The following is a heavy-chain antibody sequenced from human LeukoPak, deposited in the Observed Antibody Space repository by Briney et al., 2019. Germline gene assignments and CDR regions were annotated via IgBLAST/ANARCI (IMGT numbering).Heavy chain of an antibody. CDR1: GFTFSSYA. CDR2: ISGSGGST. Sequence: GGSLRLPCAASGFTFSSYAMSWVRQAPGKRLEWVSAISGSGGSTYYADSVKGRFTISRDNSKNTLYLQMNSLRAEDTAVYYCAKGVSGWFLDYWGQGTLDTVSS. V-gene: IGHV3-23*01. D-gene: IGHD6-19*01. J-gene: IGHJ4*02. CDR3: AKGVSGWFLDY.